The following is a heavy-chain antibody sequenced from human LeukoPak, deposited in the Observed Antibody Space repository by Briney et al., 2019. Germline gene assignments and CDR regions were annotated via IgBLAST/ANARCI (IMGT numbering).Heavy chain of an antibody. CDR1: GFTFSSYA. V-gene: IGHV3-30-3*01. CDR3: ARPMHDSSGYPPTDY. Sequence: QPGGSLRLSCAASGFTFSSYAMHWVRQAPGKGLEWVAVISYDGSNKYYADSVKGRFTISRDNSKNTLYLQMNSLRAEDTAVYYCARPMHDSSGYPPTDYWGQGTLVTVSS. CDR2: ISYDGSNK. J-gene: IGHJ4*02. D-gene: IGHD3-22*01.